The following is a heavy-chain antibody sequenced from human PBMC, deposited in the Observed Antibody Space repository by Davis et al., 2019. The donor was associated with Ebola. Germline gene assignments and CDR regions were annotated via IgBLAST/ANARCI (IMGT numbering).Heavy chain of an antibody. Sequence: SETLSLTCTVSGGSISSYYWSWIRQPPGKGLEWIGYIYYSGSTNYNPSLKSRVTISVDKSKNQFSLKLSSVTAADTAVYYCARRGSSSFGYWGQGTLVTVSS. CDR3: ARRGSSSFGY. D-gene: IGHD6-6*01. CDR1: GGSISSYY. J-gene: IGHJ4*02. CDR2: IYYSGST. V-gene: IGHV4-59*12.